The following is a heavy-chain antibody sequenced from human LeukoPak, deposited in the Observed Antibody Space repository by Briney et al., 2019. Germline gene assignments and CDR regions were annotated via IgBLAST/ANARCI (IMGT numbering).Heavy chain of an antibody. V-gene: IGHV1-69*04. Sequence: ASVKVSCKASGGTFSSYAISWVRQAPGQGLEWMGRIIPILGIANYAQKFQGRVTITADKSTSTAYMELSSLRSEDTAVYYCAREYYYDSSGYYSMYYFDYWGQGTLVTVSS. CDR3: AREYYYDSSGYYSMYYFDY. D-gene: IGHD3-22*01. CDR2: IIPILGIA. J-gene: IGHJ4*02. CDR1: GGTFSSYA.